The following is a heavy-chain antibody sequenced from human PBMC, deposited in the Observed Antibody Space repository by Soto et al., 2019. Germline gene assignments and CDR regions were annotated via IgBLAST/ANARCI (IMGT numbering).Heavy chain of an antibody. J-gene: IGHJ4*02. V-gene: IGHV3-30*18. CDR1: GFTFSSYG. D-gene: IGHD2-21*02. CDR3: AKAGGDYRYFDY. CDR2: ISYDGSNK. Sequence: VQLVESGGGVVQPGRSLRLSCAASGFTFSSYGMHWVRQAPGKGLEWVAVISYDGSNKYYADSVKGRFTISRDNSKNTLYLQMNSLRAEDTAVYYCAKAGGDYRYFDYWGQGTLVTVSS.